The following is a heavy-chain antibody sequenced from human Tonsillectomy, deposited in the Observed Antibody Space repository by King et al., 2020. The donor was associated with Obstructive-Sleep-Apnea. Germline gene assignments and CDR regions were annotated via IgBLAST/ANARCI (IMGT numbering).Heavy chain of an antibody. V-gene: IGHV3-23*04. Sequence: VQLVESGGGLVQPGGSLRLSCAASGFTFSSYAMSWVRQAPGKGLEWVSAISGSGGSTYYADSVKGRFTISRDNSKNTLYLQMNSLRAEDTAVYYCAKLVGYQLLSWSRYYFDYWGQGTLVTVSS. CDR2: ISGSGGST. J-gene: IGHJ4*02. CDR1: GFTFSSYA. CDR3: AKLVGYQLLSWSRYYFDY. D-gene: IGHD2-2*01.